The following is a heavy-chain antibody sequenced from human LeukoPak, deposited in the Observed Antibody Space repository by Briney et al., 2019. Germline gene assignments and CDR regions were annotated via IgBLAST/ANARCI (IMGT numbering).Heavy chain of an antibody. CDR3: ARDGDYYDSSGYLDY. D-gene: IGHD3-22*01. CDR2: IWYDGSNK. V-gene: IGHV3-33*01. Sequence: GGSLRLSCAASGFTFSSYGMHWVRQAPGKGLEWVAVIWYDGSNKYYADSAKGRFTISRDNSKNTLYLQMNSLRAEDTAVYYCARDGDYYDSSGYLDYWGQGTLVTVSS. J-gene: IGHJ4*02. CDR1: GFTFSSYG.